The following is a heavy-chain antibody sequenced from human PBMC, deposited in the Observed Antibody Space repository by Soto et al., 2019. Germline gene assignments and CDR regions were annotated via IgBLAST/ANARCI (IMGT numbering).Heavy chain of an antibody. CDR1: GGSISSSSCH. V-gene: IGHV4-39*07. J-gene: IGHJ4*02. D-gene: IGHD4-17*01. Sequence: PSETLSLTCTVSGGSISSSSCHWGWIRQPPGKGLEWIASIKYSGTTFYNPSLKSRVTISVDTSKNQFSLKLSSVTAADTAVYYCARRYGPGFDYWGQGTLVTVSS. CDR2: IKYSGTT. CDR3: ARRYGPGFDY.